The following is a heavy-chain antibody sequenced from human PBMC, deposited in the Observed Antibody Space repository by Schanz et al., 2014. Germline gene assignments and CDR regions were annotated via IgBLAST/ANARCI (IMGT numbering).Heavy chain of an antibody. CDR2: ISGNGGEK. CDR1: GFSFSSYS. V-gene: IGHV3-23*04. D-gene: IGHD6-6*01. J-gene: IGHJ6*02. Sequence: EVQLVESGGGLVQPGESLRLSCAVSGFSFSSYSMSWVRQAPGKGLRCVAVISGNGGEKYYADSVKGRFTVSRDNSKNMLYLQMNSLRAEDTAVYYCAKVWKDHRIAGRPGWSDGMDVWGQGTTVTVSS. CDR3: AKVWKDHRIAGRPGWSDGMDV.